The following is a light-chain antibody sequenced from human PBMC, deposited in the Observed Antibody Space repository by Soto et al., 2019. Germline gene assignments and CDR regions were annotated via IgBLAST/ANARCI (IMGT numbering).Light chain of an antibody. V-gene: IGLV1-44*01. Sequence: QSVLTQPPSASGTPGQRVTISCSGSSSNIGSNTVNWYQQLPGTAPKLLIYNNNHRPSGVPDRFSGSKSATSASLAISGLQSEDEADYYCAAWDDSLNGLVFGTGTKVTVL. CDR1: SSNIGSNT. J-gene: IGLJ1*01. CDR2: NNN. CDR3: AAWDDSLNGLV.